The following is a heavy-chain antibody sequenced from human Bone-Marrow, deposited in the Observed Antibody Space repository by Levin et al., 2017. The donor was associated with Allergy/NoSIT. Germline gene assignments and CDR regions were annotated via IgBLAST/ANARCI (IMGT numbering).Heavy chain of an antibody. CDR1: GVSISRSNW. D-gene: IGHD3-10*01. CDR3: ASLSGNTDF. Sequence: SETLSLTCAVSGVSISRSNWWSWVRQPPGKGLEWIGEIHHSGSSTYNPSLKSRLTITIDKSKNQFSLNLSSVTAADTAVYYCASLSGNTDFWGQGTLVTVSS. J-gene: IGHJ4*02. CDR2: IHHSGSS. V-gene: IGHV4/OR15-8*01.